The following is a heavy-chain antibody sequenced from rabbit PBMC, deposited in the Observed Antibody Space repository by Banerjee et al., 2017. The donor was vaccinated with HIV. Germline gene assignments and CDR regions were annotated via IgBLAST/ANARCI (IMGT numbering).Heavy chain of an antibody. Sequence: QEQLVESGGGLVTLGGSLKLSCKVSGIDFSYYGISWVRQAPGKGLEWIACIYVGSGGNTYYASWAKGRFTISKTSSTTVTLQMTSLTAADTATYFCARPITAGGGYTDLWGPGTLVTVS. D-gene: IGHD8-1*01. V-gene: IGHV1S45*01. CDR2: IYVGSGGNT. J-gene: IGHJ6*01. CDR1: GIDFSYYG. CDR3: ARPITAGGGYTDL.